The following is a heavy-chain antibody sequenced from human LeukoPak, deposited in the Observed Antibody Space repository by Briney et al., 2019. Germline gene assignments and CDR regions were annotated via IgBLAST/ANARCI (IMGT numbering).Heavy chain of an antibody. CDR1: GDTFSSHG. V-gene: IGHV1-46*01. J-gene: IGHJ4*02. Sequence: ASVKVSCKASGDTFSSHGISWVRQAPGQGLEWMGIINPSGGSTSYAQKFQGRVTMTRDTSTSKVYMVLTSLRSEDTAVYYCARGYYDILTGYYRYYFDYWGQGTLVTVSS. CDR2: INPSGGST. D-gene: IGHD3-9*01. CDR3: ARGYYDILTGYYRYYFDY.